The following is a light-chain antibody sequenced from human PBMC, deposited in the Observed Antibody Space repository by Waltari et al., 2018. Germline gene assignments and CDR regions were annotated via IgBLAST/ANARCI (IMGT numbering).Light chain of an antibody. Sequence: QSALTQPPSASGSPGQSVTISCTGTGSDVGGYNYVSWYQQHPGKAPKLMIYEVSKRPSGVPARFSGSKSGNTASLTVSELQTEEEADYYGSSYAVSNNFVFGGGTKLTVL. CDR2: EVS. CDR1: GSDVGGYNY. V-gene: IGLV2-8*01. CDR3: SSYAVSNNFV. J-gene: IGLJ2*01.